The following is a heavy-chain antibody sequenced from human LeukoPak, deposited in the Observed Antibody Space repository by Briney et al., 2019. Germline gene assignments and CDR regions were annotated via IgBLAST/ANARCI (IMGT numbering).Heavy chain of an antibody. CDR3: ARDYDFWSGYYNY. J-gene: IGHJ4*02. CDR2: IKQDGSEK. D-gene: IGHD3-3*01. CDR1: GFTFSSYW. Sequence: PGGSLRLSCAASGFTFSSYWMSWVRQAPGKGLEWVANIKQDGSEKYYVDSVKGRFPISRDNAKNSLYLQMNSLRAEDTAVYYCARDYDFWSGYYNYWGQGTLVTVSS. V-gene: IGHV3-7*01.